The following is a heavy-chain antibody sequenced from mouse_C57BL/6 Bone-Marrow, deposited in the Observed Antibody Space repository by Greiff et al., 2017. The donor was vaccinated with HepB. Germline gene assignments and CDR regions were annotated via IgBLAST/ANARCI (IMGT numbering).Heavy chain of an antibody. J-gene: IGHJ2*01. CDR1: GYTFTSYW. Sequence: QVQLQQPGAELVKPGASVKLSCKASGYTFTSYWMHWVKQRPGQGLEWIGMIHPNSGSTNYNEKFKSKATLTVDKSSSTAYMQLSSLTSGDSAVYYCARKLSNYFDFLGQGTTLTVSS. CDR3: ARKLSNYFDF. CDR2: IHPNSGST. V-gene: IGHV1-64*01.